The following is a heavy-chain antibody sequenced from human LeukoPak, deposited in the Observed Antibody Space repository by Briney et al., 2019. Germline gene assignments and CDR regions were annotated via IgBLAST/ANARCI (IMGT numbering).Heavy chain of an antibody. CDR2: ISGDGGST. CDR3: ALDSSGYHHWGVGPVDY. Sequence: GGSLRLSCAASGFTFDDYAMHWVRQAPGMGLEWVSLISGDGGSTYYADSVKGRFTISRDNSKNSLYLQMNSLRTEDTALYYCALDSSGYHHWGVGPVDYWGQGTLVTVSS. D-gene: IGHD3-22*01. V-gene: IGHV3-43*02. CDR1: GFTFDDYA. J-gene: IGHJ4*02.